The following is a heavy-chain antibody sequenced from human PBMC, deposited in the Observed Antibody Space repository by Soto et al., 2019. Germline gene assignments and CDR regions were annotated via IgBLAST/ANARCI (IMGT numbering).Heavy chain of an antibody. CDR2: ISWNSGSI. Sequence: GGSLRLSCAASGFTFDDYAMHWVRQAPGKGLEWVSGISWNSGSIGYADSVKGRFTISRDNAKNSLYLQMNSLRAEDTALYYCAKDGTTGTTLGAFDIWGQGTMVTVSS. CDR3: AKDGTTGTTLGAFDI. V-gene: IGHV3-9*01. CDR1: GFTFDDYA. D-gene: IGHD1-1*01. J-gene: IGHJ3*02.